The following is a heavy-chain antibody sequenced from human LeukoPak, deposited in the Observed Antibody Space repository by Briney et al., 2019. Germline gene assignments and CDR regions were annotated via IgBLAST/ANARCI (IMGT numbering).Heavy chain of an antibody. CDR1: GFTFSSYW. J-gene: IGHJ6*02. CDR3: ARGGGLDV. CDR2: INHNGNVN. Sequence: EGSLRLSCAASGFTFSSYWMNWARQAPGKGLEWVASINHNGNVNYYVDSVKGRLTISRDNAKNSLYLQMSNLRAEDTAVYFCARGGGLDVWGQGATVTVSS. D-gene: IGHD3-16*01. V-gene: IGHV3-7*03.